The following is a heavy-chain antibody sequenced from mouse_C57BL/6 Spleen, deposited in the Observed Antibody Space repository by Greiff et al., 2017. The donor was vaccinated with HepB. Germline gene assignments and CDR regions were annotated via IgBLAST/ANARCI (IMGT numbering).Heavy chain of an antibody. CDR3: TNYGYDFAY. Sequence: EVQLQQSGTVLARPGASVKMSCKTSGYTFTSYWMHWVKQRPGQGLEWIGAIYPGNSDTSYNQKFKGKAKLTAVTSASTAYMELSSLTKEDSAVYYGTNYGYDFAYWGQGTLVTVSA. D-gene: IGHD2-2*01. J-gene: IGHJ3*01. V-gene: IGHV1-5*01. CDR2: IYPGNSDT. CDR1: GYTFTSYW.